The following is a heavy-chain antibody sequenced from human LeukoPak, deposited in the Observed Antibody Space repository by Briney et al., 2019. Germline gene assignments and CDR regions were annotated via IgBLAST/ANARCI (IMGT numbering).Heavy chain of an antibody. Sequence: ASVKVSCKASGYTFTSYGISWVRQAPGQGLEWMGWISAYNGNTSYAQKFQGRVTMTRDMSTSTVYMELSSLRSEDTAVYYCARDDSNWGQGTLVTVSS. CDR3: ARDDSN. CDR1: GYTFTSYG. J-gene: IGHJ4*02. D-gene: IGHD4-11*01. CDR2: ISAYNGNT. V-gene: IGHV1-18*01.